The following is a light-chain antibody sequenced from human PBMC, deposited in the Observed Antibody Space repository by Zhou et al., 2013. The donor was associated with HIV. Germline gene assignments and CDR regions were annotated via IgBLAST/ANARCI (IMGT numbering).Light chain of an antibody. CDR2: GAS. J-gene: IGKJ1*01. Sequence: EIVLTQSPGTLSLSPGERATLLCRTSQSVSSTYLAWYQQKPGQAPRILIYGASSRATGIPDRFSGSGSGTDFTLTISRLEPEDFAVYYCQQYGSLPWTFGQGTKVEIK. V-gene: IGKV3-20*01. CDR3: QQYGSLPWT. CDR1: QSVSSTY.